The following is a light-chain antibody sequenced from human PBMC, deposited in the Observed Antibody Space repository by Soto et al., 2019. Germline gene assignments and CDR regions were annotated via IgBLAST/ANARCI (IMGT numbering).Light chain of an antibody. J-gene: IGLJ3*02. CDR1: SSDVGAYNF. Sequence: QSALTQPRSVSGSPGQSVTISCTGSSSDVGAYNFVSWYQRYPAKAPKLMIYDVNKRPSGVPDRFSGSKSGYTASLTISARQAEDEADYYCCSDAGNLPKFGGGTKLTVL. V-gene: IGLV2-11*01. CDR3: CSDAGNLPK. CDR2: DVN.